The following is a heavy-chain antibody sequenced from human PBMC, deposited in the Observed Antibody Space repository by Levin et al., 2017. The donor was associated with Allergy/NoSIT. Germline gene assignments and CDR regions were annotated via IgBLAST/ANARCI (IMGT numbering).Heavy chain of an antibody. CDR1: GFTFGDYA. Sequence: GGSLRLSCTASGFTFGDYAMSWFRQAPGKGLEWVGFSRSKAYGGTTEYAASVKGRFTISRDDSKSIAYLQMNSLKTEDTAVYYCTMSLLTGYYRHAFDIWDHGTMVTVSS. D-gene: IGHD3-9*01. V-gene: IGHV3-49*03. CDR2: SRSKAYGGTT. CDR3: TMSLLTGYYRHAFDI. J-gene: IGHJ3*02.